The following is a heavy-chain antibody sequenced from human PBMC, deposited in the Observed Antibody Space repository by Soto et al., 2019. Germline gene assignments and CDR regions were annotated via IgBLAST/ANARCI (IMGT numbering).Heavy chain of an antibody. CDR1: GFTFSSYS. D-gene: IGHD3-3*01. CDR3: ARGPYYDFWSGFSGTLYGMDV. CDR2: ISSSSYI. V-gene: IGHV3-21*01. J-gene: IGHJ6*02. Sequence: PGGSLRLSCAASGFTFSSYSMNWVRQAPGKGLEWVSSISSSSYIYYADSVKGRFTISRDNAKNSLYLQMNSLRAEDTAVYYCARGPYYDFWSGFSGTLYGMDVWGQGTTVTVSS.